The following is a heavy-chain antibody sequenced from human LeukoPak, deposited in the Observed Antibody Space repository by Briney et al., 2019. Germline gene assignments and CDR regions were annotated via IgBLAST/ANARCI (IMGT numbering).Heavy chain of an antibody. V-gene: IGHV3-21*01. J-gene: IGHJ4*02. CDR2: INYSGTNM. CDR3: VTSGCSGATCYFYFDY. D-gene: IGHD2-15*01. Sequence: AGGSLRLSCAASGFTFSSYSMNWVRQAPGKGLEWVSSINYSGTNMYYADSVKGRFTISRDNAKSSLFLQMNSLRPEDTAVYYCVTSGCSGATCYFYFDYWGQGTLVTVSS. CDR1: GFTFSSYS.